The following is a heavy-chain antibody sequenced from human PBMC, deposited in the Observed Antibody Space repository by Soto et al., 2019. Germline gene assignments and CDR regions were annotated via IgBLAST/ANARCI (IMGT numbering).Heavy chain of an antibody. CDR2: ISAYNGNT. D-gene: IGHD2-2*01. Sequence: ASVKVSCKASGYTFTSYGISWVRQAPGRGLGWMGWISAYNGNTNYAQKLQGRVTMTTDTSTSTAYMELRSLRSDDTAVYYCARVVVPAGFDYWGQGTLVTVSS. CDR3: ARVVVPAGFDY. V-gene: IGHV1-18*01. J-gene: IGHJ4*02. CDR1: GYTFTSYG.